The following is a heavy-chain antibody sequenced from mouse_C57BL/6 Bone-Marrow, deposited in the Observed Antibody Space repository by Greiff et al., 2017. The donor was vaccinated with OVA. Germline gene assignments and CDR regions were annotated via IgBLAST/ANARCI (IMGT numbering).Heavy chain of an antibody. V-gene: IGHV1-85*01. CDR3: AKKGDYGSSDWYVDV. CDR1: GYTFTSYD. Sequence: QVQLKESGPELVKPGASVKLSCKASGYTFTSYDINWVKQRPGQGLEWIGWIYPRDGSTKYNEKFKGKATLTVDTSSSTAYMELHSLTSEDSAVYFCAKKGDYGSSDWYVDVWGTGTTVTVSS. J-gene: IGHJ1*03. D-gene: IGHD1-1*01. CDR2: IYPRDGST.